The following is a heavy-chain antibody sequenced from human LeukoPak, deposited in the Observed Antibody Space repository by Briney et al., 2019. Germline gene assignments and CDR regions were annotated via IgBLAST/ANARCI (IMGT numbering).Heavy chain of an antibody. V-gene: IGHV4-39*01. CDR2: IYYSGST. CDR3: ARLAIAGATTGNLDY. CDR1: GGPISNSNYY. Sequence: NPSETLSLTCTVSGGPISNSNYYWGWIRQPPGKGLEWIGSIYYSGSTYYNPSLKSRVTISVDTSKNQFSLKLSSVTAADTAVYFCARLAIAGATTGNLDYWGQGTLVTVSS. J-gene: IGHJ4*02. D-gene: IGHD1-26*01.